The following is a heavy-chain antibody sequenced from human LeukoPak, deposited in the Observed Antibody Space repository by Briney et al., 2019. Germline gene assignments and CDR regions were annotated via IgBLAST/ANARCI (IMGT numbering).Heavy chain of an antibody. D-gene: IGHD6-6*01. CDR3: ARGSHPIWSSQLDY. J-gene: IGHJ4*02. CDR2: IYYSGST. V-gene: IGHV4-59*12. CDR1: GGSISSYY. Sequence: SETLSLTCTVSGGSISSYYWSWIRQPPGKGLEWIGYIYYSGSTNYNPSLKSRVTISVDTSKNQFSLKLSSVTAADTAVYYCARGSHPIWSSQLDYWGQGTLVTVSS.